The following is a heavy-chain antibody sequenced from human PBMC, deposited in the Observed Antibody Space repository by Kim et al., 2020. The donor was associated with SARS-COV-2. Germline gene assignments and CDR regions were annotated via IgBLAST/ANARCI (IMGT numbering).Heavy chain of an antibody. CDR3: ARSPGTVTTDFGDY. CDR1: GFTFSSYA. J-gene: IGHJ4*02. CDR2: ISYDGSNK. D-gene: IGHD4-17*01. V-gene: IGHV3-30-3*01. Sequence: GGSLRLSCAASGFTFSSYAMHWVRQAPGKGLEWVAVISYDGSNKYYADSVKGRFTISRDNSKNTLYLQMNSLRAEDTAVYYCARSPGTVTTDFGDYWGQGTLVTVSS.